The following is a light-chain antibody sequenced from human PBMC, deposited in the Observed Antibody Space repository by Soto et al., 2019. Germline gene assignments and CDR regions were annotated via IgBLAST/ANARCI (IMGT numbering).Light chain of an antibody. CDR2: DVT. CDR3: CSHAGGYTWV. V-gene: IGLV2-11*01. Sequence: QSVLSQPRSMSESPGQSVTISCSGSSRDVGGYNYVSWYQHHPGKAPKLIIYDVTRRPSGVPDRFSGSRPGNTASLTISGLQTEDEADYYCCSHAGGYTWVFGGGTKVTVL. CDR1: SRDVGGYNY. J-gene: IGLJ3*02.